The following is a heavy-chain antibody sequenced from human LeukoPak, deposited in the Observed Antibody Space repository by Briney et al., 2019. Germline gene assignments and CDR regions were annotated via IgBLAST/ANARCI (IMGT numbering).Heavy chain of an antibody. CDR1: GGTFSSYA. CDR2: IIPIFGTT. V-gene: IGHV1-69*06. D-gene: IGHD3-22*01. J-gene: IGHJ3*02. CDR3: ARDVLNYYYDSSGYSEDAFDI. Sequence: SVKVSCKASGGTFSSYAISWVRQAPGQGLEWMGGIIPIFGTTNYAQKFQGRVTITADKSTSTAYMELSSLRSEDTAVYYCARDVLNYYYDSSGYSEDAFDIWGQGTMVTVSS.